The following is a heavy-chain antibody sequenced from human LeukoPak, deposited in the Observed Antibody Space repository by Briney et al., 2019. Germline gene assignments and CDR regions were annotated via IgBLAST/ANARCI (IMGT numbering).Heavy chain of an antibody. J-gene: IGHJ4*02. Sequence: SETLSLTCTVSGDSINSLDLWWWVRAPPGRGLGGIGEMYFSGTTHSNPSVKSRVTISIDKSKNQFFLNLSSVTAADTAVYYCAGLVGRYSSGLYYYYFDYWGQGTLVTVSS. V-gene: IGHV4-4*02. CDR2: MYFSGTT. CDR1: GDSINSLDL. CDR3: AGLVGRYSSGLYYYYFDY. D-gene: IGHD3-22*01.